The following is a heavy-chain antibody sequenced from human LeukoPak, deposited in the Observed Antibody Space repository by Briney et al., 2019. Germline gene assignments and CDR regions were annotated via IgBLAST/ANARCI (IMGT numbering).Heavy chain of an antibody. D-gene: IGHD6-13*01. CDR1: GFTFSSYW. CDR2: IKQGGSEK. Sequence: GGSLRLSCAASGFTFSSYWMSWVRQAPGKGLEWVSDIKQGGSEKYYVDSVKGRFTISRDNAENSLYLQMNSLRAEDTAVYFCARDRSSSYVPSFDYWGQGTLVTVSS. J-gene: IGHJ4*02. V-gene: IGHV3-7*04. CDR3: ARDRSSSYVPSFDY.